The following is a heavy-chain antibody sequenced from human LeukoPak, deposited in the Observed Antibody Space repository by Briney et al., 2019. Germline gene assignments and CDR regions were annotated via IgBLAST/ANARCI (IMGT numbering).Heavy chain of an antibody. CDR1: GGSISSYY. D-gene: IGHD6-19*01. Sequence: SETLSLTCTVSGGSISSYYWSWIRQPPGKGLEWIGYIYYSGSTNYNPSLKSRVTISVDTSKNQFSLKLSSVTAADTAVYYCASGSSGWWNYWGQGTLVTVSS. CDR3: ASGSSGWWNY. V-gene: IGHV4-59*01. CDR2: IYYSGST. J-gene: IGHJ4*02.